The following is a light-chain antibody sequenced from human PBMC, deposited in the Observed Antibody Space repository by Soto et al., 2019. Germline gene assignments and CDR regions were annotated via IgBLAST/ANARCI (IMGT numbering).Light chain of an antibody. V-gene: IGLV2-8*01. Sequence: QSALTQPPSASGSPGQSVTISCTGTSSDVGDYNYVPWYQHHPGKAPKLMVYEVNKRPSGVPDRFSGSKSGNTASLTVSGLQSEDEADYYCTSHAGTINFPYIFGTGTKLTVL. CDR1: SSDVGDYNY. J-gene: IGLJ1*01. CDR2: EVN. CDR3: TSHAGTINFPYI.